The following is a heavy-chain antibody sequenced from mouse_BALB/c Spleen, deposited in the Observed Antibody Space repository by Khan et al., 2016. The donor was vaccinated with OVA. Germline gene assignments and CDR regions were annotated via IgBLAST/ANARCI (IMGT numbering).Heavy chain of an antibody. CDR3: ARRGLRWDFDY. V-gene: IGHV1-7*01. Sequence: QVRLQQSGAELAKPGASVKMSCKASGYTFINYWILWIKQRPGQGLEWMGYINPSTGYTEYNQNFKDKATLTADKSSSTAYMQLSSLTSEDSTVYYCARRGLRWDFDYWGQGTTLTVSS. D-gene: IGHD1-1*01. J-gene: IGHJ2*01. CDR2: INPSTGYT. CDR1: GYTFINYW.